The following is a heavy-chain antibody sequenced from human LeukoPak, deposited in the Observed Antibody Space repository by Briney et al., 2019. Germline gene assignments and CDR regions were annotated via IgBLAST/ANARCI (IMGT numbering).Heavy chain of an antibody. D-gene: IGHD3-22*01. V-gene: IGHV4-34*01. CDR1: GGSFRGYY. CDR2: INHRGST. CDR3: ARAGDSSGYADY. J-gene: IGHJ4*02. Sequence: SETLSLTCAVYGGSFRGYYWSWIRQPPGKGLEWIGEINHRGSTNYNPSLKSRVTISVDTSKNQFFLNLSSVTAADTAVYYCARAGDSSGYADYWGQGTLVTVSS.